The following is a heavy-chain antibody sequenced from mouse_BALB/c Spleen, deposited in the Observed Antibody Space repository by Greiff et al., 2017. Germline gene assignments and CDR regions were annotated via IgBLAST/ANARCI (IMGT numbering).Heavy chain of an antibody. CDR1: GFNIKDTY. V-gene: IGHV14-3*02. CDR3: ASGTGWYFDV. D-gene: IGHD4-1*01. CDR2: IDPANGNT. J-gene: IGHJ1*01. Sequence: VQLQQSGAELVKPGASVKLSCTASGFNIKDTYMHWVKQRPEQGLEWIGRIDPANGNTKYDPKFQGKATITADTSSNTAYLQLSSLTSEDTAVYYCASGTGWYFDVWGAGTTVTVSS.